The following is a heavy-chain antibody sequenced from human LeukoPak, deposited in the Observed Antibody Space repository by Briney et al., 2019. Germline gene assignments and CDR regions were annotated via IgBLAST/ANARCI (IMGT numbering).Heavy chain of an antibody. D-gene: IGHD1-1*01. V-gene: IGHV1-46*01. CDR3: AREGRTTGTPGGGYEY. Sequence: ASVKVSCKASGYTFTSYYMHWVRQAPGQGLEWMGIINPSGGSTSYAQKFQGRVTMTRDTSTSSVYMELSSLRSEDTAVYYCAREGRTTGTPGGGYEYWGQGTLVTVSS. CDR1: GYTFTSYY. J-gene: IGHJ4*02. CDR2: INPSGGST.